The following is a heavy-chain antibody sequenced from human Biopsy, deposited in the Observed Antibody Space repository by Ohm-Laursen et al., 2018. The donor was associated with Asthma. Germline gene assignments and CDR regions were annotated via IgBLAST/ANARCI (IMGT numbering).Heavy chain of an antibody. D-gene: IGHD4-17*01. CDR2: IWYDGSNK. J-gene: IGHJ4*02. Sequence: SLRLSCTASGFTFSSYGMHWVRQAPGKGLEWVAVIWYDGSNKYYADSVKGRFTISRDNSKNTLYLQMNSLRAEDTAVYYCARKAGHGDYDFDYWGQGTLVTVSS. CDR1: GFTFSSYG. V-gene: IGHV3-33*01. CDR3: ARKAGHGDYDFDY.